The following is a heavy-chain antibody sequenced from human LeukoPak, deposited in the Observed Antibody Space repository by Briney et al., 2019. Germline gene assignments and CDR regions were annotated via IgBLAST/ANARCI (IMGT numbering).Heavy chain of an antibody. Sequence: GGSLRLSCAASGFTFSDHYMDWVRQAPGKGLEWVGRTRNKANSYTTEYAASVKGRFTISRDDSKNSLYLQMSSLKTEDTAVYYCATGTAGFDYWGQGTLVTVSS. CDR3: ATGTAGFDY. V-gene: IGHV3-72*01. CDR2: TRNKANSYTT. J-gene: IGHJ4*02. CDR1: GFTFSDHY.